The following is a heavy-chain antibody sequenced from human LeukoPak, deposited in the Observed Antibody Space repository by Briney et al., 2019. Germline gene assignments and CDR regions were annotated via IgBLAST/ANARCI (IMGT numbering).Heavy chain of an antibody. CDR2: IKSKADAGPP. CDR1: GFTFRSAW. CDR3: HTYWGRVTRFDY. Sequence: GGSLRLSCAASGFTFRSAWMSWVRQAPGKGLEWVGRIKSKADAGPPDYTAPVNGRFTISRDDSENTVYLQMNSLKTEDTGIYYCHTYWGRVTRFDYWGQGTLVTVSP. D-gene: IGHD3-16*01. V-gene: IGHV3-15*01. J-gene: IGHJ4*02.